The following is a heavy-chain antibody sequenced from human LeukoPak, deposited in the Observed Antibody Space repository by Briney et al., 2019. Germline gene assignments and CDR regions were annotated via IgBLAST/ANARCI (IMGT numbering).Heavy chain of an antibody. Sequence: SETLSLTCTVSGGSISSYYWSWIRQPPGKGLEWIGYIYYSGSTNYNPSLKSRVTISVDTSKNQFSLKLSSVTAADTAVYYCARDRAVAGLIDYWGQGTLVTVSS. CDR1: GGSISSYY. CDR3: ARDRAVAGLIDY. V-gene: IGHV4-59*12. D-gene: IGHD6-19*01. CDR2: IYYSGST. J-gene: IGHJ4*02.